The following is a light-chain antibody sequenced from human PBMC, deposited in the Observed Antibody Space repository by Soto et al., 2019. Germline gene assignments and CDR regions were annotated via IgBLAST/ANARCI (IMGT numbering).Light chain of an antibody. J-gene: IGLJ3*02. CDR3: KSYDTSVTGSWV. CDR2: GNN. V-gene: IGLV1-47*01. Sequence: QSVLTQPPSASGTPGQRVTISCSGSGSNIGRNYVYWYQQLPGTAPKLLIYGNNRRPSGVPDRFSGSRSGSSASLAITGLQPEDEADYYCKSYDTSVTGSWVFGGGTKLTVL. CDR1: GSNIGRNY.